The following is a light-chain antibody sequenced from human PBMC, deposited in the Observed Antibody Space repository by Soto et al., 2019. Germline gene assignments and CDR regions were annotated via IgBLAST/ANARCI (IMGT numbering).Light chain of an antibody. CDR1: QSVSSY. Sequence: EVVLTQSPANLSLSPGERATLSCRASQSVSSYLAWYQQKPGQAPRILIYDASNRDTGIPARFSGRGSGTDFTLTISSLQPDDIATYYCQQYSTFWTFGQGTKVDIK. V-gene: IGKV3-11*01. J-gene: IGKJ1*01. CDR3: QQYSTFWT. CDR2: DAS.